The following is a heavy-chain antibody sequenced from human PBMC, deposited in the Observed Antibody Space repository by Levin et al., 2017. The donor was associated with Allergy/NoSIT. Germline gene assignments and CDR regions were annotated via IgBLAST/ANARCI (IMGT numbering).Heavy chain of an antibody. Sequence: SETLSLTCAVSGGSISSSNWWSWVRQPPGKGLEWIGEIYHSGSTNYNPSLKSRVTISVDKSKNQFSLNLSSVTAADTAVYYCARSLYSSGWYGEGFDPWGQGTLVTVSS. CDR1: GGSISSSNW. CDR3: ARSLYSSGWYGEGFDP. CDR2: IYHSGST. V-gene: IGHV4-4*02. J-gene: IGHJ5*02. D-gene: IGHD6-19*01.